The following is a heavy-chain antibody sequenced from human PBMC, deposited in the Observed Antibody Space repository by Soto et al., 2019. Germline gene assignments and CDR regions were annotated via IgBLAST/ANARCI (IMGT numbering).Heavy chain of an antibody. V-gene: IGHV1-8*01. CDR3: ARDYGDLDFDY. D-gene: IGHD4-17*01. J-gene: IGHJ4*02. CDR2: MNSNSGNT. CDR1: GYTFTSYD. Sequence: QVQLVQSGGEVKKPGASVKVSCKASGYTFTSYDINWVRQATGQGLEWMGWMNSNSGNTGYAQKFKGRVTMTRNTSISTAYIELSSLRTDDTAVYYCARDYGDLDFDYWGQGTLVTVSS.